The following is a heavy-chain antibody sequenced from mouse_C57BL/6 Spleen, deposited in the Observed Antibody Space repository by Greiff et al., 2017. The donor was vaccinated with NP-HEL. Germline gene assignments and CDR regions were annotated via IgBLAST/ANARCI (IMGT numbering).Heavy chain of an antibody. D-gene: IGHD1-1*01. CDR1: GYTFTSYW. J-gene: IGHJ4*01. CDR2: IHPNSGST. CDR3: ARKGLDGSNYYAMDY. V-gene: IGHV1-64*01. Sequence: VQLQQPGAELVKPGASVKLSCKASGYTFTSYWMHWVKQRPGQGLEWIGMIHPNSGSTNYNEKFKSKATLTVDKSSSTAYMQLSSLTSEDSAVYYCARKGLDGSNYYAMDYWGQGTSVTVSS.